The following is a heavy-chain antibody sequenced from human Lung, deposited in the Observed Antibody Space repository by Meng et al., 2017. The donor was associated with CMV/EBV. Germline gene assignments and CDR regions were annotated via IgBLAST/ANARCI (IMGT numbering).Heavy chain of an antibody. D-gene: IGHD3-16*01. J-gene: IGHJ4*03. V-gene: IGHV4-59*01. Sequence: SETLSLTCSVSGGSISSYYWSWIRQPPGKGLEWIGYSGSTNYNPSLQSRVTISVDTSKNQFSLKLSSVTAADTAVYYCARGGRFADAWGHGTLVTVSS. CDR1: GGSISSYY. CDR3: ARGGRFADA. CDR2: SGST.